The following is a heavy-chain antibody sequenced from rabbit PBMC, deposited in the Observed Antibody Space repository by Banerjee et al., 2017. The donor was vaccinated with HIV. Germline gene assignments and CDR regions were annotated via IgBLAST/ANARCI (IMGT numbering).Heavy chain of an antibody. V-gene: IGHV1S45*01. CDR1: GFSFSSSYY. Sequence: QEQLEESGGGLVQPEGSLTLTCTASGFSFSSSYYMCWVRQAPGKGLEWIACIYGEDSAYSYVANWAKGRFTISKTSSTTVTLQMTSLTAADAATYFCARESSITGYIFNLWGPGTLVTVS. J-gene: IGHJ4*01. D-gene: IGHD7-1*01. CDR3: ARESSITGYIFNL. CDR2: IYGEDSAYS.